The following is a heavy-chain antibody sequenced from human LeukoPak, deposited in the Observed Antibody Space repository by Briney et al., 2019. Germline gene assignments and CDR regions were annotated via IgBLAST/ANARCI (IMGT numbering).Heavy chain of an antibody. CDR1: GGSISSYY. Sequence: SETLSLTCTVSGGSISSYYWSWIRQPAGKGLEWIGRIYTSGSTNYNPSLKSRVTMSVDTPKNQFSLKLSSVTAADTAVYYCARMGKYCSSTSRYLDVFDNWFDPWGQGTLVTVSS. D-gene: IGHD2-2*01. CDR2: IYTSGST. J-gene: IGHJ5*02. V-gene: IGHV4-4*07. CDR3: ARMGKYCSSTSRYLDVFDNWFDP.